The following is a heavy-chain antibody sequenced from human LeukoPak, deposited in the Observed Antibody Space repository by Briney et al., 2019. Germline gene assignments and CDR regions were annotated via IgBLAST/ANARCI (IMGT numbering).Heavy chain of an antibody. CDR3: ARLGYCSSTSCFDY. J-gene: IGHJ4*02. CDR1: GGSISSYY. CDR2: IYYSGST. D-gene: IGHD2-2*01. Sequence: SGTLSLTCTVSGGSISSYYWSWIRQPPGKGLEWIGYIYYSGSTNYNPSLKSRVTISVDTSKNQFSLKLSSVTAADTAVYYCARLGYCSSTSCFDYWGQGTLVTVSS. V-gene: IGHV4-59*08.